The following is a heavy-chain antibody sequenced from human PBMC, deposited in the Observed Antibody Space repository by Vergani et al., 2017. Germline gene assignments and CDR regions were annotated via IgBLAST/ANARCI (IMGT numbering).Heavy chain of an antibody. CDR2: IKSKTDGGTT. CDR3: TTDGGYDFWSGYYYYYMDV. V-gene: IGHV3-15*01. D-gene: IGHD3-3*01. Sequence: EVQLVESGGGLVKPGGSLRLSCAASGFTFSNAWMSWVRQAPGKGLEWVGRIKSKTDGGTTDYAAPVTGRFTISRDDSKNTLYLEMNRRKTEDTAVYYCTTDGGYDFWSGYYYYYMDVWGKGTTVTVSS. J-gene: IGHJ6*03. CDR1: GFTFSNAW.